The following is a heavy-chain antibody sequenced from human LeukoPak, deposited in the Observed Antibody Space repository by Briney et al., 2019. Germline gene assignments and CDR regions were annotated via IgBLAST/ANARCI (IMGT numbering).Heavy chain of an antibody. V-gene: IGHV3-23*01. Sequence: GRSLRLSCAASGFTFSDYAMSWVRQAPGKGLEWVSAISDSGGSTYYADSVKSRFTISRDNSKNTLYLQMNSLRAEDTAIYYCAKDGILAGSRFDYWGQGTLVTVSS. J-gene: IGHJ4*02. CDR2: ISDSGGST. CDR3: AKDGILAGSRFDY. CDR1: GFTFSDYA. D-gene: IGHD6-19*01.